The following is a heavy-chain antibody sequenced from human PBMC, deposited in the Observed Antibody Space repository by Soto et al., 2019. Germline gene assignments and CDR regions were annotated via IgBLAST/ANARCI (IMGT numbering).Heavy chain of an antibody. D-gene: IGHD3-22*01. CDR1: GGSISSGGYY. J-gene: IGHJ1*01. CDR3: ATNCFYYDRSGTKYFQY. CDR2: IYYSGST. V-gene: IGHV4-31*03. Sequence: SETLSLTCTVSGGSISSGGYYWSWVRQHPGKGLECIGYIYYSGSTNYNPSLKSRLTISVDTSKSQFSLKLSSVTAADTAVYYCATNCFYYDRSGTKYFQYCGQGTLVTVSS.